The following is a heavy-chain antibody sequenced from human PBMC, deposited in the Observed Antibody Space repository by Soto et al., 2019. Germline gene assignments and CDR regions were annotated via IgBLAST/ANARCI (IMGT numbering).Heavy chain of an antibody. CDR3: ARRAETNGWNGFGADKYYFDF. J-gene: IGHJ4*02. D-gene: IGHD1-1*01. CDR1: GYTFTSYD. CDR2: MNPNTGNS. V-gene: IGHV1-8*01. Sequence: ASVKVSCKASGYTFTSYDIYWFRHATLQVLECMGWMNPNTGNSGYAQKFQGRVTVTSDTSINTVHMELSSLRSEDTAVYYCARRAETNGWNGFGADKYYFDFWGQGTLVTVSS.